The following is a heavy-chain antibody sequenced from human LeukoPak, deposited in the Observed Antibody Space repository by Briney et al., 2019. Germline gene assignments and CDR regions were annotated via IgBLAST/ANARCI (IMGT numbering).Heavy chain of an antibody. J-gene: IGHJ5*02. CDR2: VSWNSGSI. V-gene: IGHV3-9*01. Sequence: GRSLRLSCAASGFTFDDYAMHWVRQAPGKGLEWVSGVSWNSGSIGYADSVKGRFTISRDNAKNSLYLQMNSLRAEDTALYYCAKDRPEQSSSLYNWFDPWGKETLVTVSS. CDR1: GFTFDDYA. D-gene: IGHD6-6*01. CDR3: AKDRPEQSSSLYNWFDP.